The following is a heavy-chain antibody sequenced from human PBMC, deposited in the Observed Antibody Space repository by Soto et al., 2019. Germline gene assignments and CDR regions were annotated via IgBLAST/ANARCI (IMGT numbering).Heavy chain of an antibody. Sequence: GSLRLSCAVSRFTFGDHYIDWVRQAPGKGLEWVGRIRNKAHSYSTAYAASVKGRLTLSRDDSTNIAYLQMNSLKTEDTAVYYCTRFTFGDLFLPAFDYWGQGTLVTVSS. V-gene: IGHV3-72*01. CDR2: IRNKAHSYST. D-gene: IGHD3-10*01. CDR1: RFTFGDHY. J-gene: IGHJ4*02. CDR3: TRFTFGDLFLPAFDY.